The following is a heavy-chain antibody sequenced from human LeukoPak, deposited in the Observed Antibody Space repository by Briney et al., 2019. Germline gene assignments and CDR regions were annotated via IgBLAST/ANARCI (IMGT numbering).Heavy chain of an antibody. CDR3: ARAPGVRGSYRFSWFDP. V-gene: IGHV4-34*01. CDR1: GGSFSGYY. CDR2: INHSGST. D-gene: IGHD3-16*02. Sequence: SETLSLTCAVYGGSFSGYYWSWIRQPPGKGLEWIGEINHSGSTNYNPSPKSRVTISVDTSKNQFSLKLSSVTAADTAVYYCARAPGVRGSYRFSWFDPWGQGTLVTVSS. J-gene: IGHJ5*02.